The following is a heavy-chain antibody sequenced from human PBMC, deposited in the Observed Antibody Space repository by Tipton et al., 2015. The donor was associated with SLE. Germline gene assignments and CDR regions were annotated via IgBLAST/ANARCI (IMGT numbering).Heavy chain of an antibody. D-gene: IGHD2-15*01. J-gene: IGHJ4*02. CDR2: INAGNDNT. Sequence: QVQLVQSGAEVKQPGASVKVSCKSSGHTFTSYAFHWVRQAPGHMLEWMGRINAGNDNTKYSQKFQDRVTIIRDTSASTIYMELSSLRSEDTAVYYCAWGGGYCSSGSCQWGVDYWGQGTLVTVSS. CDR3: AWGGGYCSSGSCQWGVDY. CDR1: GHTFTSYA. V-gene: IGHV1-3*01.